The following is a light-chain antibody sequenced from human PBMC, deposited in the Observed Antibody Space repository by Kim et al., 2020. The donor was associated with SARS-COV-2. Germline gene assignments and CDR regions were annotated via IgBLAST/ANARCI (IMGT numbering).Light chain of an antibody. CDR2: WAS. Sequence: DIVMTQSPDSLAVSLGERATINFKSSQSVLYSSNNKNYLAWYQQKPGQPPKLLIYWASTRESGVPDRFSGSGSETDFTLTISSLQAEDVAVYYCQKYYSTPYSFGQGTKLEI. V-gene: IGKV4-1*01. CDR1: QSVLYSSNNKNY. J-gene: IGKJ2*03. CDR3: QKYYSTPYS.